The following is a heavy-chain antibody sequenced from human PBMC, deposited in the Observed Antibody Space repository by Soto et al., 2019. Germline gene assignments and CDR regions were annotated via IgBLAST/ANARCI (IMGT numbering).Heavy chain of an antibody. CDR1: GFTFSSYG. J-gene: IGHJ4*02. CDR3: AKPVYRDGWKVHFDY. CDR2: TSYGGSNK. Sequence: GGSLRLSCAASGFTFSSYGMHWVRQAPGKGLEWVAVTSYGGSNKYYADSVKGRFTISRDNSKNTLYLQMNSLRAEDTAVYYCAKPVYRDGWKVHFDYWGQGTLVTVSS. D-gene: IGHD6-19*01. V-gene: IGHV3-30*18.